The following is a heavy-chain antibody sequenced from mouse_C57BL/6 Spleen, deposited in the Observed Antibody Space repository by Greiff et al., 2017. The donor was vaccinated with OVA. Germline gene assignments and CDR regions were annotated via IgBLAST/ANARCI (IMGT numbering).Heavy chain of an antibody. CDR1: GYTFTSYW. CDR2: IDPSDSET. J-gene: IGHJ1*03. V-gene: IGHV1-52*01. D-gene: IGHD2-4*01. CDR3: ARLYDYDGFDV. Sequence: QVQLQQPGAELVRPGSSVKLSYKASGYTFTSYWMHWVKQRPIQGLEWIGNIDPSDSETHYNQKFKDKATLTVDKSSSTAYMQLSSLTSEDSAVYYCARLYDYDGFDVWGTGTTVTVSS.